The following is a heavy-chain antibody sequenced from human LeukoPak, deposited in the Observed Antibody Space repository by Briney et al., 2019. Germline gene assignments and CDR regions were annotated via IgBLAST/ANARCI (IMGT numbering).Heavy chain of an antibody. CDR1: GFTFSSYS. Sequence: GGSLRLSCAASGFTFSSYSMNWVRQAPGKGLEWVSSISSSSYIYYADSVKGRFTISRDNAKNSLYLQMNSLRAEDTAVYYCARDSGSDPYDFWSGYYSYFDYWGQGTLVTVSS. CDR2: ISSSSYI. V-gene: IGHV3-21*01. D-gene: IGHD3-3*01. J-gene: IGHJ4*02. CDR3: ARDSGSDPYDFWSGYYSYFDY.